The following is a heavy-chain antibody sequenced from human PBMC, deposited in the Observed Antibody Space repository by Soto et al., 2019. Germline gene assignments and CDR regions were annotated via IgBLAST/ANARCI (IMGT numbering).Heavy chain of an antibody. D-gene: IGHD2-2*01. V-gene: IGHV1-2*04. CDR2: INPNIGGT. J-gene: IGHJ5*02. CDR3: AISGVPAATKRYNWFDP. Sequence: ASVKVSCKASGYTFTGYYMHWVRQAPGQGLEWMGWINPNIGGTNYAQKFQGWVTMTRDTSISTAYMELSRLRSDDTAVYYCAISGVPAATKRYNWFDPWGQGTLVTVS. CDR1: GYTFTGYY.